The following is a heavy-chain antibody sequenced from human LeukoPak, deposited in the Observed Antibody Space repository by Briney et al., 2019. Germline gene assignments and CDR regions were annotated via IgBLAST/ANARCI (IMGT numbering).Heavy chain of an antibody. Sequence: PGRSLRLSCAASGFTFSSYAMHWVRQAPGKGLEWVAVISYDGSNKYYADSVKGRFTISRDNSKNTLYLQMNSLRAEDTAVYYCARDLNDCVTDYWGQGTLVTVSS. V-gene: IGHV3-30-3*01. CDR1: GFTFSSYA. J-gene: IGHJ4*02. CDR2: ISYDGSNK. CDR3: ARDLNDCVTDY. D-gene: IGHD3-16*01.